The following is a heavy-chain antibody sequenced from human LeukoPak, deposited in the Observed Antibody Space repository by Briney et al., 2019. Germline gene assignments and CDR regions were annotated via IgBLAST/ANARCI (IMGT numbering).Heavy chain of an antibody. J-gene: IGHJ4*02. Sequence: PGGSLRLSCEASGFTFSNCWMHWVRQAPGKGLMWVSQISTDGSQTFYADSVKGRFTISRDNAKNTLFLQMDSLRPEDTAVYYCVRSLRSADFWGQGTLVTVSS. V-gene: IGHV3-74*01. CDR1: GFTFSNCW. CDR3: VRSLRSADF. CDR2: ISTDGSQT.